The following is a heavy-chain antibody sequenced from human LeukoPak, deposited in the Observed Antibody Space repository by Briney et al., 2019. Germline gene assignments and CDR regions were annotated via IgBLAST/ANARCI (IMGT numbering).Heavy chain of an antibody. CDR2: ISPRGGGT. CDR3: AKVYCGGDCYPYYYYYYMDV. D-gene: IGHD2-21*02. Sequence: GGTLRLSCAASGFTFSKYGMNWVRQAPGKGLEWLSGISPRGGGTYYADSVKGRFTISRDNSKNTLYLQMNSLRAEDTAVYYCAKVYCGGDCYPYYYYYYMDVWGKGTTVTVSS. J-gene: IGHJ6*03. V-gene: IGHV3-23*01. CDR1: GFTFSKYG.